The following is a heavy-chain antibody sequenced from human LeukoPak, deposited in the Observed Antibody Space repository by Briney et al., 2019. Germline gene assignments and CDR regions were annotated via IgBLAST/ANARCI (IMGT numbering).Heavy chain of an antibody. V-gene: IGHV1-46*01. Sequence: ASVKVSCKASGYTFTNYYMHWVRQAPGQGLGWMGVIDPSAGSTTYAQKFQGRVTMTRDTATSTVYMELSSLRSEDTAVYYCARAHYASSNIKVPFDVWGKGTTVTVSS. CDR1: GYTFTNYY. CDR2: IDPSAGST. J-gene: IGHJ6*04. D-gene: IGHD3-22*01. CDR3: ARAHYASSNIKVPFDV.